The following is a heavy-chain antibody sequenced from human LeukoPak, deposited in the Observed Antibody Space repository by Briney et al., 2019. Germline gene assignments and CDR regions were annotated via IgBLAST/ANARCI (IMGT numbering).Heavy chain of an antibody. CDR1: GGSISSGDYY. V-gene: IGHV4-30-4*08. D-gene: IGHD1-14*01. J-gene: IGHJ4*02. Sequence: SETLSLTCTVSGGSISSGDYYWSWIRQPPGKGLEWIGYIYYSGSTYYNPSLKSRVTISVDTSKNQFSLKLSSVTAADTAVCYCARERGEPPYADYWGQGTLVTVSS. CDR3: ARERGEPPYADY. CDR2: IYYSGST.